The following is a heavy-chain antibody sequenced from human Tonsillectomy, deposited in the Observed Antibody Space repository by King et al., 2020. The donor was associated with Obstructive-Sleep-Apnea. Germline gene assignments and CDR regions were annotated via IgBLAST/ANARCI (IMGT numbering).Heavy chain of an antibody. J-gene: IGHJ5*02. CDR2: INVYNDNT. CDR3: ARDSRMSRGWFDP. V-gene: IGHV1-18*04. Sequence: VQLVQSGAEVKTPGASVKVSCKASGYNFTSYAISWVRQAPGQGLEWMGRINVYNDNTNYAQTFKDRVTMTTDTSTSTAYMELRSLRSDDTAVYYCARDSRMSRGWFDPWGQGPLVSVSS. D-gene: IGHD2-8*01. CDR1: GYNFTSYA.